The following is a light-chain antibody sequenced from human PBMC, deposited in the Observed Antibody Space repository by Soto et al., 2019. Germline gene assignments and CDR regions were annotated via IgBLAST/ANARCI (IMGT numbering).Light chain of an antibody. CDR2: KAS. Sequence: TLSASVGDRVTSTCRASQSVFGWLAWYQQRPGKAPNLLIYKASSLQSGVPSRFSGSGSGTEFSLTISSLQPDDFATYYCQQYHSYSRTFGQVTK. J-gene: IGKJ1*01. CDR1: QSVFGW. CDR3: QQYHSYSRT. V-gene: IGKV1-5*03.